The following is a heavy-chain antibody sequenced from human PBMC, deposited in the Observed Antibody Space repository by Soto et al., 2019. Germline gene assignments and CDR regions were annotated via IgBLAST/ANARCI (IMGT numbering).Heavy chain of an antibody. Sequence: GSLRVSCAASGFTFRSYAMSWVRQAPGKELEGVSTISGSGGSTYYADSVKGRFTISRDNSKNTVYLLMNSLRAEDTAVYYCAQDGYFINAVFWSRPKAFGIRGQGPM. CDR2: ISGSGGST. CDR1: GFTFRSYA. J-gene: IGHJ3*02. V-gene: IGHV3-23*01. D-gene: IGHD2-8*01. CDR3: AQDGYFINAVFWSRPKAFGI.